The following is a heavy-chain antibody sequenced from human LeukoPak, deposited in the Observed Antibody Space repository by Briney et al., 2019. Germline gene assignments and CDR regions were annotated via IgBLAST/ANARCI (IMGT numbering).Heavy chain of an antibody. D-gene: IGHD5-18*01. CDR1: GFTFSDYY. Sequence: PGGSLRHSCAASGFTFSDYYMSWTRQAPGKELEWVSYISSSGSTIYYADSVKGRFTISRDNAKNSLYLQMNSLRAEDTAVYYCALELGYGPFDIWGQGTMVTVSS. CDR3: ALELGYGPFDI. J-gene: IGHJ3*02. V-gene: IGHV3-11*04. CDR2: ISSSGSTI.